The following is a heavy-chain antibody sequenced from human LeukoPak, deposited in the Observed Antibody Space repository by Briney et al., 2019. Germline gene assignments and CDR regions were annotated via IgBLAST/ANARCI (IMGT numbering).Heavy chain of an antibody. J-gene: IGHJ6*02. V-gene: IGHV3-33*01. CDR3: ARAQVPAATDYYYYGMDV. CDR2: IWYDGSNK. CDR1: GFTFSSYG. D-gene: IGHD2-2*01. Sequence: PGGSLRLSCAAPGFTFSSYGMHWVRQAPGKGLEWVAVIWYDGSNKYYADSVKGRFTISRDNAKNSLYLQMNSLRAKDTAVYYCARAQVPAATDYYYYGMDVWGQGTTVTVSS.